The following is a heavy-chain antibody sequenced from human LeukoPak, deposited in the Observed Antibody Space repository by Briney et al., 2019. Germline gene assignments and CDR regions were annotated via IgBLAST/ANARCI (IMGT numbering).Heavy chain of an antibody. Sequence: GSSVKVSCKASGGTFSSYAISWVRQAPGQVLEWMGRIIPILGIANYAQKFQGRVTITADKSTSTAYMELSSLRSEDTAVYYCARDYGMATINDYYYGMDVWGQGTTVTVSS. J-gene: IGHJ6*02. CDR3: ARDYGMATINDYYYGMDV. CDR2: IIPILGIA. CDR1: GGTFSSYA. D-gene: IGHD5-24*01. V-gene: IGHV1-69*04.